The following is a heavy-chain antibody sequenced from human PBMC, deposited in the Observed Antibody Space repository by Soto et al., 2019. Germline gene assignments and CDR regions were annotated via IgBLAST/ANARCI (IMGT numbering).Heavy chain of an antibody. V-gene: IGHV4-30-2*01. CDR2: IYHSGST. Sequence: SETLSLACAVSGGSITTGDYSWNWIRQPPGKGLEWLGYIYHSGSTYYNPSLKGRATISXXRXXXXXSLXLXXVTXADTAVYYCARGRSTSGYPNFDPWGQGTLVT. CDR3: ARGRSTSGYPNFDP. J-gene: IGHJ5*02. D-gene: IGHD3-22*01. CDR1: GGSITTGDYS.